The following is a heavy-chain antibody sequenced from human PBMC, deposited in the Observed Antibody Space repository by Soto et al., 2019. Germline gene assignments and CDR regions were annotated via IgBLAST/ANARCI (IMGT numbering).Heavy chain of an antibody. CDR2: ISGFNGNT. CDR3: PRASAYSTPWSFDN. J-gene: IGHJ4*02. CDR1: GYTFSRYG. Sequence: QVQLVQSGAEVKKPGASVRVSCKASGYTFSRYGISWVRQAPGQGLEWMGWISGFNGNTKESEKLQGRVTLTTDTAANTAHMELRGLRSDDTAVYYCPRASAYSTPWSFDNWGQGTLVTVSS. V-gene: IGHV1-18*01. D-gene: IGHD6-13*01.